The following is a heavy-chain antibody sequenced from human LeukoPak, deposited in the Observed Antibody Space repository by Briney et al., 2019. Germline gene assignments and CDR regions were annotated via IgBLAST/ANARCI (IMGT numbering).Heavy chain of an antibody. Sequence: GASVKVSCKASGYTFTSYDINWVRQATGQGLEWMGWMNPNSGNTGYAQKFQGRVTITRNTSISTAYMELSSLRSEDTAVYYCARSADGYNSDFDYWGQGTLVTVSS. CDR1: GYTFTSYD. V-gene: IGHV1-8*03. J-gene: IGHJ4*02. CDR2: MNPNSGNT. D-gene: IGHD5-24*01. CDR3: ARSADGYNSDFDY.